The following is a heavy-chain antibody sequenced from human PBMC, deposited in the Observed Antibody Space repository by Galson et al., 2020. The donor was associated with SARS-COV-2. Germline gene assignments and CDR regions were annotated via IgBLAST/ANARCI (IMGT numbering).Heavy chain of an antibody. J-gene: IGHJ4*02. Sequence: GGSLRLSCAASGFTFSSYAMSWVRQAPGKGLEWVSAISGSGGSTYYADSVKGRFTISRDNSKNTLYLQMNSLRAEDTAVYYFAKSGRDGYNWKYYCDYWGQGTLVTVSS. CDR3: AKSGRDGYNWKYYCDY. CDR1: GFTFSSYA. CDR2: ISGSGGST. V-gene: IGHV3-23*01. D-gene: IGHD1-1*01.